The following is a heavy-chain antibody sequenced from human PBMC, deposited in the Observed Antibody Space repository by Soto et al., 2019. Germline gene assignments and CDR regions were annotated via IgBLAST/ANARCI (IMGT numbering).Heavy chain of an antibody. CDR1: GYTFTSYY. Sequence: QVQLVQSGAEVKKPGASVKVSCKASGYTFTSYYMHWVRQAPGQGLEWMGIINPSGGSTSYAQKFXXRXSXXRDTSTSTVYMELSSLRSEDTAVYYCASQAEGVDYRGQGTLVTVSS. V-gene: IGHV1-46*01. D-gene: IGHD6-25*01. J-gene: IGHJ4*02. CDR3: ASQAEGVDY. CDR2: INPSGGST.